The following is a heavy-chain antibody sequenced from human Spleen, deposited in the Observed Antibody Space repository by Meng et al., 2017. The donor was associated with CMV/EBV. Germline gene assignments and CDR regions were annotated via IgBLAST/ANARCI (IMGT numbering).Heavy chain of an antibody. CDR1: GGSFSGYY. CDR2: INHSGST. CDR3: ARGPPRGPYGY. J-gene: IGHJ4*02. D-gene: IGHD3-10*01. V-gene: IGHV4-34*01. Sequence: SETLSLTCAVYGGSFSGYYWSWIRQPPGKGLEWIGEINHSGSTNYNPSLKSRVTISVDTSKNQFSLKLSSVTAADTAVYYCARGPPRGPYGYWGQGTLVIVSS.